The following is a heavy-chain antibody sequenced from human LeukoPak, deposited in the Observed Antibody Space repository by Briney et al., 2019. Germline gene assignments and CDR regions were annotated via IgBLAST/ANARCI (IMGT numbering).Heavy chain of an antibody. D-gene: IGHD1-20*01. CDR3: ARGSDIITGYFDY. CDR2: IYHSGNT. Sequence: SETLSLTCAVSGGSISSGGYSWSWIRQPPGKGLEWIGYIYHSGNTYYNPSLKSRVTISVDRSKNHFSLKLNSVTAADTAVYYCARGSDIITGYFDYWGQGTLVTVSS. CDR1: GGSISSGGYS. J-gene: IGHJ4*02. V-gene: IGHV4-30-2*01.